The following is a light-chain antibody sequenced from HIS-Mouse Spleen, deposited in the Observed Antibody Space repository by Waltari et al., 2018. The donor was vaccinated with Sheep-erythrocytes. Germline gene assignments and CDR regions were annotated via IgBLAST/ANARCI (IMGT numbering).Light chain of an antibody. CDR3: QQLT. V-gene: IGKV3-11*01. CDR1: QSVSSY. CDR2: DAS. J-gene: IGKJ4*01. Sequence: EIVFTQSPATLSLSPGERATLSCRASQSVSSYLAWYQQKPGQAPRLLIYDASNRATGIPARFSGSGSGTDFTLTISSLEPEDFAVYYCQQLTFGGGTKVEIK.